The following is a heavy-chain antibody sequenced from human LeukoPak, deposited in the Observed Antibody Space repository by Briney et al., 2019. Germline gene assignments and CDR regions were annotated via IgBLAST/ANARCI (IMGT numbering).Heavy chain of an antibody. CDR3: ARHGTYYDILTGSPNQYYFDY. CDR1: GGSISSYY. CDR2: IYYSGST. J-gene: IGHJ4*02. D-gene: IGHD3-9*01. Sequence: SETLSLTCTVSGGSISSYYWSWIRQPPGKGLEWIGYIYYSGSTNYNPSLKSRVTISVDTSKNQFSLKLSSVTAADTAVYYCARHGTYYDILTGSPNQYYFDYWGQGTLVTVSS. V-gene: IGHV4-59*01.